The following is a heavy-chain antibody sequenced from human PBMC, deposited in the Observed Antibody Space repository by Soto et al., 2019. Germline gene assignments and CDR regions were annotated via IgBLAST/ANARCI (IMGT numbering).Heavy chain of an antibody. J-gene: IGHJ6*02. CDR2: IQHGGST. CDR1: GGSISSGGYS. D-gene: IGHD4-17*01. Sequence: QLQLQESGSGLVKPSQTLSLTCAVSGGSISSGGYSWSWIRQPPGKGLEWIGYIQHGGSTYYTPSLKSRVTISVDRSKNQFSLKLTSVTAADTAVYYCARAHYGDYGYGMDVWGQGTTVTVSS. CDR3: ARAHYGDYGYGMDV. V-gene: IGHV4-30-2*01.